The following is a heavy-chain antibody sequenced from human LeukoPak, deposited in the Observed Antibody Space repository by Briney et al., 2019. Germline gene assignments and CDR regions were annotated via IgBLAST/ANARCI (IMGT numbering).Heavy chain of an antibody. CDR3: ARNCYGGNLPCYFQH. CDR1: GFTFSSYA. D-gene: IGHD4-23*01. CDR2: ISSSSSYI. V-gene: IGHV3-21*01. Sequence: PGGSLRLSCAASGFTFSSYAMSWVRQAPGKGLEWVSSISSSSSYIYYADSVKGRFTISRDNAKNSLYLQMNSLRAEDTAVYYCARNCYGGNLPCYFQHWGQGTLVTVSS. J-gene: IGHJ1*01.